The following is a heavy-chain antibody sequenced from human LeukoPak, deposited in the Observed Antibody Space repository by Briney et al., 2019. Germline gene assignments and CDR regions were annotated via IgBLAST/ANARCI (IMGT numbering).Heavy chain of an antibody. J-gene: IGHJ5*02. CDR1: GYTFTSYA. CDR2: IIPIFGTA. CDR3: ARKLDSSGWHNWFDP. D-gene: IGHD6-19*01. Sequence: GASVKVSCKASGYTFTSYAISWVRQAPRQGLEWMGGIIPIFGTANYAQKFQGRVTITTDESTSTAYMELSSLRSEDTAVYYCARKLDSSGWHNWFDPWGQGTLVTVSS. V-gene: IGHV1-69*05.